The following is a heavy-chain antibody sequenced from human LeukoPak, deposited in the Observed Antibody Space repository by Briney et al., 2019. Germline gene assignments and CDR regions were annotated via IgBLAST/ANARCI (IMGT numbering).Heavy chain of an antibody. Sequence: SVKVSCKASGGTFSSYAISWVRQAPGQGLEWMGRIIPILGIANYAQKFQGRVTITADKSTSTAYMELSSLRSEDTAVYYCARGGYCSSTSCSPMGFDYWGQGTLVTVSS. J-gene: IGHJ4*02. CDR3: ARGGYCSSTSCSPMGFDY. CDR2: IIPILGIA. CDR1: GGTFSSYA. D-gene: IGHD2-2*01. V-gene: IGHV1-69*04.